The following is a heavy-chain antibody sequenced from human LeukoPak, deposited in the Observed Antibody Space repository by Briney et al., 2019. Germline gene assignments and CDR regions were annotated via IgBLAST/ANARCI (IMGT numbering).Heavy chain of an antibody. CDR3: ARDGDSNYGWFSH. CDR2: FNPENGNT. CDR1: GYSFVGYG. J-gene: IGHJ4*02. Sequence: ASVKVSCKASGYSFVGYGITWVRQAPGQGLEWMGWFNPENGNTNYAQKFQGRVTMTRDTSTSTVYMELSSLRSEDTAVYYCARDGDSNYGWFSHWGQGTLVTVSS. V-gene: IGHV1-18*01. D-gene: IGHD4-11*01.